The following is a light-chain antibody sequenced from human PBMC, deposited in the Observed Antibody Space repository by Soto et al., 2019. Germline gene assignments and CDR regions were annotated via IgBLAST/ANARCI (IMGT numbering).Light chain of an antibody. CDR3: CSFAGTYTI. CDR1: SSDVGGYSH. V-gene: IGLV2-11*01. Sequence: QSALTQPRSVSGSPGQSVTISCTGSSSDVGGYSHVSWFQQHPGKAPKLMIYDVTKRPSGVPDRFSGSKSGNTASLTISWLQAEDESDYYCCSFAGTYTIFGGGTKLTVL. CDR2: DVT. J-gene: IGLJ2*01.